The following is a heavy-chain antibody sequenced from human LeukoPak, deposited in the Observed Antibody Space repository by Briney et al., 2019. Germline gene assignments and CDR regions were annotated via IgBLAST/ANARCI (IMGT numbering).Heavy chain of an antibody. CDR3: ARPFYYYDSSGYYY. D-gene: IGHD3-22*01. V-gene: IGHV1-2*02. Sequence: ASVNVSCKASVYTFTGYYMHWVRQAPGQGLEWMGWISPDSGGTNYAQKFQGRVTMTRDTSISTAYMELSRLRSDDTAVYYCARPFYYYDSSGYYYWGQGTLVTVSS. CDR1: VYTFTGYY. CDR2: ISPDSGGT. J-gene: IGHJ4*02.